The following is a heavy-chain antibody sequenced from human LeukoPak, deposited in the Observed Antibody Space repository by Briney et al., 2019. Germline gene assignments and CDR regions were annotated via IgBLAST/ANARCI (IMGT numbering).Heavy chain of an antibody. CDR1: GFTFSRHG. Sequence: GGSLRLSCAPSGFTFSRHGMHWVRQAPGKGLEWVAIISNDGSREYYAHSVEVRFTISRDNSKNTLYLQMDSLRAEDTAVYYCARDRAWNYFDYWGQGTLVTVSS. V-gene: IGHV3-30*03. J-gene: IGHJ4*02. CDR2: ISNDGSRE. CDR3: ARDRAWNYFDY. D-gene: IGHD3-3*01.